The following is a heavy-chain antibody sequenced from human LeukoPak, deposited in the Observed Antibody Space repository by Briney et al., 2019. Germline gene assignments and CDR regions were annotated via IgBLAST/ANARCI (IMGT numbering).Heavy chain of an antibody. CDR1: GFTLSSYA. V-gene: IGHV3-23*01. CDR3: ANMVRGVIMNY. Sequence: GGSLRLSCAVSGFTLSSYAMSWVRQAPGKGLEWVSAISGSGDSTYYADPVKGRFTISRDNSKNTLYLQMNSLRAEDTAVYYCANMVRGVIMNYWGREPWSPSPQ. D-gene: IGHD3-10*01. J-gene: IGHJ4*02. CDR2: ISGSGDST.